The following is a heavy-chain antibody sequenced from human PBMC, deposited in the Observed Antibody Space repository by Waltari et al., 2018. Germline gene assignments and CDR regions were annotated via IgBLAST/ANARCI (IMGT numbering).Heavy chain of an antibody. Sequence: EVQLVESGGGVVQPGGSLRLSCAASGFTFVNNGLNWVRQAPGKGLEWVSLISGSGSAKNYADSVKDRFTISRDNARNSLFLQMDSLRAEDTAVYYCARLPHDSQPGPWGQGTLVTVSS. V-gene: IGHV3-48*03. CDR1: GFTFVNNG. CDR3: ARLPHDSQPGP. J-gene: IGHJ5*02. D-gene: IGHD1-1*01. CDR2: ISGSGSAK.